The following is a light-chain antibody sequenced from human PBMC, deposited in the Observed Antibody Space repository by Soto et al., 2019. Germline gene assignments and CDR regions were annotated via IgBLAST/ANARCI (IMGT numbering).Light chain of an antibody. Sequence: EIVLTQSPATLSLSPGERATLSCRASQSVGSHLVWYQQKYGQAPRILIYDASNRATDIPARFSGSGSGTDFTITISSLEADDFAVYYWQQRSNSFTFGEGTKLEIK. J-gene: IGKJ4*01. V-gene: IGKV3-11*01. CDR2: DAS. CDR3: QQRSNSFT. CDR1: QSVGSH.